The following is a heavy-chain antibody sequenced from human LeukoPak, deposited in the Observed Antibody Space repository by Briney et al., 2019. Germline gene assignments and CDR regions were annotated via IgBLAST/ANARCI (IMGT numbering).Heavy chain of an antibody. V-gene: IGHV3-23*01. CDR1: GGSISSYY. CDR2: ISGSGGNT. CDR3: AKLVTHFDY. J-gene: IGHJ4*02. Sequence: PSETLSLTCTVSGGSISSYYWSWIRQPPGKGLEWVSSISGSGGNTYYADSVKGRFTISRDNSKNTLYVQMNSLRAEDTAVYYCAKLVTHFDYWGQGTLVTVSS. D-gene: IGHD4-23*01.